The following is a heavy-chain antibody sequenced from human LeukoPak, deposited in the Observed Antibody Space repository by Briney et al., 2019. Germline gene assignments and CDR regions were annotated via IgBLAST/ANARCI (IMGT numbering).Heavy chain of an antibody. V-gene: IGHV3-21*01. CDR1: GFTFSVYT. J-gene: IGHJ5*02. Sequence: PGGSLRLSCAASGFTFSVYTLNWVRQAPGKGLEWVSSISSSSSYIYYADSVKGRFTISRDNAKNSLYLQMNSLRAEDTAVYYCSRDRNDYGDYVVDLWGQGTLVTVSS. D-gene: IGHD4-17*01. CDR3: SRDRNDYGDYVVDL. CDR2: ISSSSSYI.